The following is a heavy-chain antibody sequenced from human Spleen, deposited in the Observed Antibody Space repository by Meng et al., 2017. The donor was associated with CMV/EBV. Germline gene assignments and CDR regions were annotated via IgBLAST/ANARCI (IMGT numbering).Heavy chain of an antibody. J-gene: IGHJ4*02. CDR1: GGSISSDNYY. Sequence: SGGSISSDNYYWGWIRQPPGKGLEWIGTVYYSGYTYYNPSLKSRVTISVDTSKNQFSLKLNSVTAPDTAVYYCARHRRFSGYWSDFDYWGQGTLVTVSS. D-gene: IGHD5-12*01. V-gene: IGHV4-39*01. CDR2: VYYSGYT. CDR3: ARHRRFSGYWSDFDY.